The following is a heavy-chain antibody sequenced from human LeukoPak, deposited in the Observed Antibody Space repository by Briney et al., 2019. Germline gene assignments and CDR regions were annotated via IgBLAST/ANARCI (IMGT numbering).Heavy chain of an antibody. CDR2: INQDGSDK. V-gene: IGHV3-7*01. CDR3: AWYGVTHGLDV. CDR1: GFSLSNYW. D-gene: IGHD3-10*01. Sequence: GGSLRLSCAASGFSLSNYWMSWVRQAPGKGLEWVANINQDGSDKYYVDSVTGRSTISKDNAKNSVYLQMNSLRPEDTAIYYCAWYGVTHGLDVWGQGTTVTVSS. J-gene: IGHJ6*02.